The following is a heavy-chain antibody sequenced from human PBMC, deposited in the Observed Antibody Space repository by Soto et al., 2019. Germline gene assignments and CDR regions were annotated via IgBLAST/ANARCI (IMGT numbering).Heavy chain of an antibody. Sequence: GGSLRLSCAASGFTFSNSWMNWVRQAPGKGLEWVANIKEDGTAKYYLDSVKGRFTVPRDNVKNSLYLQMNSLRAEDTAMYYCTTDRGYLTFDYWGPGTLVTV. CDR2: IKEDGTAK. CDR3: TTDRGYLTFDY. CDR1: GFTFSNSW. V-gene: IGHV3-7*01. D-gene: IGHD3-22*01. J-gene: IGHJ4*02.